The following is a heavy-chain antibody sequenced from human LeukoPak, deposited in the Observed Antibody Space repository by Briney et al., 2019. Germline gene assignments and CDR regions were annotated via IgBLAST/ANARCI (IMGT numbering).Heavy chain of an antibody. V-gene: IGHV4-30-4*08. CDR3: ARGRSARVDY. CDR2: IYYSGST. J-gene: IGHJ4*02. CDR1: GGSISSGGYY. D-gene: IGHD2-15*01. Sequence: SETLSLTCTVSGGSISSGGYYWSWIRQPPGKGLEWIGYIYYSGSTYYNPSLKSRVTISVDTSKNQFSLKLSSVTAADTAVYYCARGRSARVDYWGQGTLVTVSS.